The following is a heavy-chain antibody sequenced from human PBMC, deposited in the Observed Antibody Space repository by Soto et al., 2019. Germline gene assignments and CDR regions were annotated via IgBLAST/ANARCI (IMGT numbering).Heavy chain of an antibody. CDR1: GYTFTSYG. Sequence: ASVKVSCKASGYTFTSYGISWVRQAPGQGLEWMGWISAYNGNTNYAQKLQGRVTMTTDTSTSTAYMELRSLRSDDTAVYYCARDSSGMRYYYGMDVWGQGTTVTVSS. D-gene: IGHD3-10*01. CDR2: ISAYNGNT. CDR3: ARDSSGMRYYYGMDV. V-gene: IGHV1-18*01. J-gene: IGHJ6*02.